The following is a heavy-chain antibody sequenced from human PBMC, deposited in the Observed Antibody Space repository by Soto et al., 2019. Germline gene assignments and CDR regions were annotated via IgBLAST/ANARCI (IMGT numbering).Heavy chain of an antibody. CDR3: ARLDSSSGGYYYYYGMDV. CDR2: IDPSDFNT. CDR1: GYSFTIHW. V-gene: IGHV5-10-1*01. Sequence: GESLKISCNGSGYSFTIHWISGVRQMPGKGLEWMGRIDPSDFNTDYSPSFQGHVTISADKSLRTAYLQWSSLKASDTAMYYCARLDSSSGGYYYYYGMDVWGQGTTVTVSS. J-gene: IGHJ6*02. D-gene: IGHD6-19*01.